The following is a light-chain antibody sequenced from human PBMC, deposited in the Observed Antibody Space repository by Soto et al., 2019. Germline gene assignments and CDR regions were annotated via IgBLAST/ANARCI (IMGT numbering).Light chain of an antibody. CDR1: RSNIGSNT. J-gene: IGLJ2*01. CDR3: AAWDDSLNGVV. CDR2: SNS. Sequence: QSVLTQPPSASGTPGQRVTISCSGRRSNIGSNTVSWYQQLPGTAPKLLMYSNSERPSGVPDRFSGSKSGTSASLAISGLQSEDEADYYCAAWDDSLNGVVFGGGTKLTVL. V-gene: IGLV1-44*01.